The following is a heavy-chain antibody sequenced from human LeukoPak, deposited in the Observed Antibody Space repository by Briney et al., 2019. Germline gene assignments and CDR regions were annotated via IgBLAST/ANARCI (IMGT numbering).Heavy chain of an antibody. V-gene: IGHV4-34*01. J-gene: IGHJ6*03. CDR2: INHSGST. D-gene: IGHD6-6*01. CDR3: ARQGYSSSSVYYYYYMDV. Sequence: SETLSLTCAVYGGYLSGYYWAWIRQPPGKGLEWIGEINHSGSTNYNPSLRSRVTISVDTSKNQVSLRLKSVTAADTAVYYCARQGYSSSSVYYYYYMDVWGKGTPVTVS. CDR1: GGYLSGYY.